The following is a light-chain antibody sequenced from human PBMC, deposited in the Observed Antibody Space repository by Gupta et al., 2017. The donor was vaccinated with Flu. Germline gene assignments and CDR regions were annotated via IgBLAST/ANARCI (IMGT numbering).Light chain of an antibody. CDR2: DAS. V-gene: IGKV1-33*01. CDR1: QDISNN. J-gene: IGKJ4*01. CDR3: RQYANLPLT. Sequence: IPCQASQDISNNLNWNQQKPGKAPKIVIYDASKWETVVPSRFSGSGSGTDFTFTISSQQPKDIATYYCRQYANLPLTFGGGPRWRSN.